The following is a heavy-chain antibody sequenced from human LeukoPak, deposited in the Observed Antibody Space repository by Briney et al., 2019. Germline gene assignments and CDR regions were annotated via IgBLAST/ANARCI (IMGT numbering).Heavy chain of an antibody. CDR2: ISGSGGST. CDR3: ARSGYNRFDY. CDR1: GFTFSSYG. D-gene: IGHD5-24*01. V-gene: IGHV3-23*01. Sequence: QPGGTLRLSCAASGFTFSSYGMSWVRQAPGKGLEWVSAISGSGGSTYYADSVKGRFTISRDNSNSTLYLRTNSLRADDTAVYYCARSGYNRFDYWGQGTLVTVSS. J-gene: IGHJ4*02.